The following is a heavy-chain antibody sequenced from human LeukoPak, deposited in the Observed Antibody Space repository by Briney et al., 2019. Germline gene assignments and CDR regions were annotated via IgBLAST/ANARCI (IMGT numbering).Heavy chain of an antibody. CDR1: GFTFSSYS. V-gene: IGHV3-21*01. J-gene: IGHJ4*02. Sequence: GGSLRLSCAASGFTFSSYSMNWVRQAPGKGLEWVSSISSSSSYIYYADSVKGRFTISRDNAENSLYLQMNSLRAEDTAVYYCARGLGGSEGLDYWGQGTLVTVSS. D-gene: IGHD3-10*01. CDR2: ISSSSSYI. CDR3: ARGLGGSEGLDY.